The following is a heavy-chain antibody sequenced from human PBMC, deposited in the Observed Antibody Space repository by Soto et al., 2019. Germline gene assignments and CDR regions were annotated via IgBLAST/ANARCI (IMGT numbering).Heavy chain of an antibody. Sequence: EVQVAESGGGMVQPGGSLRLSSVASGFTFSSYDMHWVRQAPGKGLEYVSYISSNGGTTYYGNSVKGRFNIARDNSKNTLYLPMGSLRAEDMAVYYCVRRVSGNYDYWGQGTLVTVSS. J-gene: IGHJ4*02. CDR2: ISSNGGTT. V-gene: IGHV3-64*01. D-gene: IGHD1-7*01. CDR1: GFTFSSYD. CDR3: VRRVSGNYDY.